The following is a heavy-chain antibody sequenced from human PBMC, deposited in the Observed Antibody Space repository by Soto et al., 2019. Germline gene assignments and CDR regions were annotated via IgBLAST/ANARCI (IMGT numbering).Heavy chain of an antibody. CDR1: GFTFSSYS. CDR2: ISSSSSYI. Sequence: EVQLLESGGGLVQPGGSLRLSCAASGFTFSSYSMNWVRQAPGKGLEWVSSISSSSSYIYYADSVKGRFTISRDNAKNSLYLQMNSLRAEDTAVYYCARSGGDIAAAGTDAFDIWGQGTMVTVSS. CDR3: ARSGGDIAAAGTDAFDI. V-gene: IGHV3-21*01. D-gene: IGHD6-13*01. J-gene: IGHJ3*02.